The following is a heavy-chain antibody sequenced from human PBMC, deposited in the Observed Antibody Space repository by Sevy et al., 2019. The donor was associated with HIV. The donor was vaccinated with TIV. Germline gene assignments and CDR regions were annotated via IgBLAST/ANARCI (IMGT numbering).Heavy chain of an antibody. CDR2: VSGSGGST. D-gene: IGHD3-22*01. Sequence: GGSLRLSCAVSGFTFTSYAMNWVRQAPGKGLEWVSGVSGSGGSTYNADSVKGRFSISRDNCRNTLYLQINTLRAEDTAVYYCVKVVAYDNTYLDYWGQGTLVTVSS. J-gene: IGHJ4*02. CDR1: GFTFTSYA. V-gene: IGHV3-23*01. CDR3: VKVVAYDNTYLDY.